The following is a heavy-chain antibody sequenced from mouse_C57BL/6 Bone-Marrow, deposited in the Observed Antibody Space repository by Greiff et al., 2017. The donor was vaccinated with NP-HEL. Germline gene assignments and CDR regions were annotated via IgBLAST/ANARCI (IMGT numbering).Heavy chain of an antibody. CDR1: GFTFSDAW. V-gene: IGHV6-6*01. Sequence: EVKLMESGGGLVQPGGSMKLSCAASGFTFSDAWMDWVRQSPEKGLEWVAEIRNKANNHATYYAESVKGRFTISRDDSKSSVYLQMNSLRAEDTGIYYCTRNYGKGTWFAYWGQGTLVTVSA. J-gene: IGHJ3*01. CDR3: TRNYGKGTWFAY. CDR2: IRNKANNHAT. D-gene: IGHD2-1*01.